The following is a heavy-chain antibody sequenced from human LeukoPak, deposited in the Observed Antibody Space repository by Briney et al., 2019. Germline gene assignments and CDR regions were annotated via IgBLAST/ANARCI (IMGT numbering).Heavy chain of an antibody. CDR1: GFSFISYE. V-gene: IGHV3-48*03. CDR3: TRDLIVADY. CDR2: TSSSGSAI. D-gene: IGHD3-22*01. J-gene: IGHJ4*02. Sequence: PGGSLRLSCAASGFSFISYEMNWVRQAPGKGLQWVSYTSSSGSAIYHADSVKGRFTISRDNAKNSLYLQMNSLRAEDTGVYYCTRDLIVADYWGQGTLVTVSS.